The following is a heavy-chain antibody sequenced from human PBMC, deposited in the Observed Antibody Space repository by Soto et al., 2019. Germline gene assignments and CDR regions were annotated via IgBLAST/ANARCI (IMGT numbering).Heavy chain of an antibody. CDR2: IYYSGST. V-gene: IGHV4-59*07. CDR1: GGSISVYY. CDR3: ARSDIVVAQYAFDI. D-gene: IGHD2-15*01. J-gene: IGHJ3*02. Sequence: DTPSLACTVAGGSISVYYWSWRRQPTGKGLEWIGYIYYSGSTNYNPPLKSRVTISVDTSKNQFSLKLSSVTAADTAVYYCARSDIVVAQYAFDIWGQGTMVTVSS.